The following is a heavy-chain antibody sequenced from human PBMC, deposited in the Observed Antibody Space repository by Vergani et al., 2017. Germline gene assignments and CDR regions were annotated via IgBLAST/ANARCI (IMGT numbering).Heavy chain of an antibody. CDR3: ARGGSSSWYPSLKDY. J-gene: IGHJ3*01. CDR1: GFTFSSYG. D-gene: IGHD6-13*01. Sequence: QVQLVESGGGVVQPGRSLRLSCAASGFTFSSYGMHWVRQAPGKGLEWVAVIWYDGSNKYYADSVKGRFTISRDNSKNTLYLQMNSLRAEDTAVYYCARGGSSSWYPSLKDYWGQGTMVTVSS. V-gene: IGHV3-33*01. CDR2: IWYDGSNK.